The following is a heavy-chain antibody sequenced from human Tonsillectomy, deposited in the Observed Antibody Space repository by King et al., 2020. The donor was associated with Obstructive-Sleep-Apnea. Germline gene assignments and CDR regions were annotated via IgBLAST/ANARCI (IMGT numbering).Heavy chain of an antibody. Sequence: QVQLQQWGTGLLKPSEPLSLPCAVYGGSFSGYYWSWLRQPPGKGLEWIGEINHSGSTNYNPSLKTRVTISVDTSKNQFSLKLSSVTAADTAVYYCARALSIAVTGTREVDYYYYYAMDVWGQGTTVTVSS. CDR3: ARALSIAVTGTREVDYYYYYAMDV. CDR2: INHSGST. D-gene: IGHD6-19*01. V-gene: IGHV4-34*01. CDR1: GGSFSGYY. J-gene: IGHJ6*02.